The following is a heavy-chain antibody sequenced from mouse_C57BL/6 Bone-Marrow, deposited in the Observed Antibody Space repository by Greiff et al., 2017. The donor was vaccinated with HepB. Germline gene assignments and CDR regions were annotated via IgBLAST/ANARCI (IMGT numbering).Heavy chain of an antibody. V-gene: IGHV3-6*01. CDR3: ARDYDGGFAD. J-gene: IGHJ3*01. CDR1: GYSITSGYY. CDR2: ISYDGSN. D-gene: IGHD2-12*01. Sequence: EVKLQESGPGLVKPSQSLSLTCSVTGYSITSGYYWNWIRQFPGNKLEWMGYISYDGSNNYNPSLKNRISITRDTSKNQFFLKLNSVTTEDTATYYCARDYDGGFADWGQGTLVTVSA.